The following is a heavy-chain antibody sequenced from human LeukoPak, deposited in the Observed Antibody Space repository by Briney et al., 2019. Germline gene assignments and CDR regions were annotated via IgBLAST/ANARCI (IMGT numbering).Heavy chain of an antibody. J-gene: IGHJ6*02. CDR3: ARLPLRYFDWLLSRGPYYYYGMDV. CDR1: GYTFTSYY. Sequence: ASVKVSCKASGYTFTSYYINWVRQATGQGLEWIGWMNPNSGNTGYAQKFQGRVIMTRNTSISTAYMELSSLRSEDTAVYYCARLPLRYFDWLLSRGPYYYYGMDVWGQGTTVTVSS. CDR2: MNPNSGNT. V-gene: IGHV1-8*01. D-gene: IGHD3-9*01.